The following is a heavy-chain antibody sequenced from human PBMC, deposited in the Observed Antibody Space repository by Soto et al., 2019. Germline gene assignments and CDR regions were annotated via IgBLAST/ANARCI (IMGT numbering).Heavy chain of an antibody. CDR3: GRGRLGPCAMFCLFDF. CDR1: GFIFSAYY. D-gene: IGHD3-10*02. CDR2: ISYSPRDR. J-gene: IGHJ4*02. Sequence: SLRLSCAASGFIFSAYYMTWILQAPGKRMEWVSYISYSPRDRYYAASVEGRLTIFRADAENSRYLQMNSRSADDTAVFYCGRGRLGPCAMFCLFDFWGQGTMCAVSS. V-gene: IGHV3-11*01.